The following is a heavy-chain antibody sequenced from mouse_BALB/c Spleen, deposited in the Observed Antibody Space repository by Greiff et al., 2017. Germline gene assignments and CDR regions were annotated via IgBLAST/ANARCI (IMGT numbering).Heavy chain of an antibody. CDR3: ACGGNYLYAMDY. D-gene: IGHD2-1*01. V-gene: IGHV8-12*01. CDR1: GFSLSTSGMG. Sequence: QVTLKVSGPGILQPSQTLSLTCSFSGFSLSTSGMGVSWIRQPSGKGLEWLAHIYWDDDKRYNPSLKSRLTISKDTSRNQVFLKITSVDTADTATYYCACGGNYLYAMDYWGQGTSVTVSS. CDR2: IYWDDDK. J-gene: IGHJ4*01.